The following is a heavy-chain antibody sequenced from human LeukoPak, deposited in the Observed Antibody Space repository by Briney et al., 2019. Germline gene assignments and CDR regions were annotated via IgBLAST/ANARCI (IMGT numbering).Heavy chain of an antibody. Sequence: GESLRISCKGSGYSFTSYWIGWVRQMPGKGLEWMGIIYPGDSDTRYSPSFQGQVTISADKSISTAYLQWSSLKASDTAMYYCARVGYYYYYGMDVWGKGTTVTASS. CDR2: IYPGDSDT. J-gene: IGHJ6*04. CDR1: GYSFTSYW. CDR3: ARVGYYYYYGMDV. V-gene: IGHV5-51*01.